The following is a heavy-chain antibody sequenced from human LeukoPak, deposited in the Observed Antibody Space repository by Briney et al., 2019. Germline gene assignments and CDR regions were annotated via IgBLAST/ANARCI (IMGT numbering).Heavy chain of an antibody. CDR2: IFGNGDTT. D-gene: IGHD3-10*01. J-gene: IGHJ4*02. Sequence: GGSLRLSCAASGFSFSSYAMNWVRQAPGKGLEWVSIIFGNGDTTYYADSVKGRFTVSRDNSKNTLDLQMTDLRPEDTAIYYCAKRNTMVRGGPCFDYWGQGILVAVSS. V-gene: IGHV3-23*01. CDR3: AKRNTMVRGGPCFDY. CDR1: GFSFSSYA.